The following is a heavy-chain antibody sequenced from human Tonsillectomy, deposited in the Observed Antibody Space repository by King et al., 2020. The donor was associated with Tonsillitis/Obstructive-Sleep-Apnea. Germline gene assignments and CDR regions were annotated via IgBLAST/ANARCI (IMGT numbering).Heavy chain of an antibody. D-gene: IGHD5-12*01. J-gene: IGHJ4*02. V-gene: IGHV4-59*08. CDR3: AISYSGYVDY. Sequence: VQLQESGPGLVKPSETLSLTCTVSGGSISSYYWSWIRQPPGKGLEWIGYIYYSGSTNYNPSLKSRVTISVDTSKNQFSLKLSSVTAADTAVYYCAISYSGYVDYWGQGTLVTVSS. CDR2: IYYSGST. CDR1: GGSISSYY.